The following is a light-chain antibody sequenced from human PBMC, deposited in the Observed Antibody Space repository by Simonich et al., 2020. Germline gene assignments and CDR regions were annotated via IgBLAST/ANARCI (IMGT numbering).Light chain of an antibody. V-gene: IGKV1-33*01. Sequence: DIQMTQSPSSLSASVGDRVTITCQASQDISNYLNWYQQKPGKAPKLLIYDASKLETGVPSRVSGSGSGTAFTFTISSLQPEDIATYYCQQYDNLGLTFGGGTKVEIK. CDR1: QDISNY. CDR2: DAS. CDR3: QQYDNLGLT. J-gene: IGKJ4*01.